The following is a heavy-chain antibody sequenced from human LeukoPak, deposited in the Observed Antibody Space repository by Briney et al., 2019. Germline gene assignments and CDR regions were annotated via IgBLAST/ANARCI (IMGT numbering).Heavy chain of an antibody. CDR2: INPNSGGT. J-gene: IGHJ4*02. D-gene: IGHD2-2*01. CDR1: GYTFTGYY. Sequence: ASVKVSCKASGYTFTGYYMHWVRQAPGQGLEWMGWINPNSGGTNYAQKFQGRVTMTRDTSISTAYMELSRLRSDDTAVYYCARDLYCSSTSCSKDCWGQGTLVTVSS. CDR3: ARDLYCSSTSCSKDC. V-gene: IGHV1-2*02.